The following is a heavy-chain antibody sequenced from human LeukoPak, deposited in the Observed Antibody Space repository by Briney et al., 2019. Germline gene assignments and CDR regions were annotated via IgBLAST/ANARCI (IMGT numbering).Heavy chain of an antibody. Sequence: GGSLRLSCAASGFTFSSYWVSWVRQAPGKGLEWVANIKQDGSEKYYVDSVKGRFTISRDNAKNSLYLQMNSLRAEDTAVYYCARASTRYYYDSSDFDYWGQGTLVTVSS. D-gene: IGHD3-22*01. CDR3: ARASTRYYYDSSDFDY. J-gene: IGHJ4*02. CDR2: IKQDGSEK. CDR1: GFTFSSYW. V-gene: IGHV3-7*01.